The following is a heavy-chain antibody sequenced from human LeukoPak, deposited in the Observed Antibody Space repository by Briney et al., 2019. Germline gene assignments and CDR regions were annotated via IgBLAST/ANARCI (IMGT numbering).Heavy chain of an antibody. CDR3: ARDNDSRDPPHFDY. CDR2: INPSGGST. D-gene: IGHD3-16*01. J-gene: IGHJ4*02. CDR1: GYTFTSYY. V-gene: IGHV1-46*01. Sequence: ASVKVSCKASGYTFTSYYIHWVRQAPGQGLEWMGIINPSGGSTNYAQKFQDRVTMTRDMSTSTVYMELSSLRSDDTAVYYCARDNDSRDPPHFDYWGQGTLVTVSS.